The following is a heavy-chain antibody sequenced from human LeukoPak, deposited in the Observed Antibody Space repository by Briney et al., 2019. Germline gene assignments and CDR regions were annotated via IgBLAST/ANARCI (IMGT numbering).Heavy chain of an antibody. CDR1: GGSISSYY. CDR3: VSPRGFSYGYFDY. D-gene: IGHD5-18*01. J-gene: IGHJ4*02. V-gene: IGHV4-59*08. CDR2: IYYSGST. Sequence: PSETLSLTCTVSGGSISSYYWSWIRQPPGKGLEWIGYIYYSGSTKYNPSLKSRVTISVDTSKNQFSLTLGSVSATDTAVYYCVSPRGFSYGYFDYWGQGTLVTVSS.